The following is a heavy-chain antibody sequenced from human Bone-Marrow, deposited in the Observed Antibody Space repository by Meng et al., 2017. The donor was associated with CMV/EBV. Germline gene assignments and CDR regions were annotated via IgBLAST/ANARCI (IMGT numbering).Heavy chain of an antibody. CDR1: TFSSYT. D-gene: IGHD3-10*01. J-gene: IGHJ4*02. V-gene: IGHV1-69*02. Sequence: TFSSYTFNWVRQAPGQGLEWIGRIIPIIRITNYAQKFQGRVTISADKSTSTVYMDLNNLRSDDTAVYYCARVHYRRSGSSHRPHFFDHWGQGTLVTVSS. CDR2: IIPIIRIT. CDR3: ARVHYRRSGSSHRPHFFDH.